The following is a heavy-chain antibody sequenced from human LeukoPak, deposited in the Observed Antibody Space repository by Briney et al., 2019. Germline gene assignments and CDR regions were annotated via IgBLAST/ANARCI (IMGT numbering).Heavy chain of an antibody. V-gene: IGHV3-23*01. Sequence: GGSLRLSCAASGFTFSSYSMTWVRQAPGKGLEWVSTISGSGGSTNYADSVKGRFTISRDNFKDTLYLQMNSLRAEDTAVYYCAKVPVAYYFDNWGQGTLVTVSS. J-gene: IGHJ4*02. CDR1: GFTFSSYS. CDR2: ISGSGGST. D-gene: IGHD6-19*01. CDR3: AKVPVAYYFDN.